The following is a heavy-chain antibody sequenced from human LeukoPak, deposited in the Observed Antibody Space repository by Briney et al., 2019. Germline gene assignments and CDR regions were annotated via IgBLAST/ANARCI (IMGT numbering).Heavy chain of an antibody. D-gene: IGHD3-3*01. CDR2: IIPIFGTA. CDR3: ARETIFGVVTPPYYGMDV. J-gene: IGHJ6*02. Sequence: ASVKVSCKASGGTFSSYAISWVRQAPGQGLEWMGGIIPIFGTANYAQKFQGRVTITADESTSTAYMEPSSLRSEDTAVYYCARETIFGVVTPPYYGMDVWGQGTTVTVSS. CDR1: GGTFSSYA. V-gene: IGHV1-69*13.